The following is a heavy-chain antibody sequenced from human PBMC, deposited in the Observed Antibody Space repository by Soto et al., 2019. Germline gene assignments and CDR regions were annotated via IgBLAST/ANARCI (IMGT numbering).Heavy chain of an antibody. V-gene: IGHV1-69*10. D-gene: IGHD2-15*01. CDR3: ARDTHSAGGWFDT. CDR1: GGTSRSLS. Sequence: AASVKVSCKASGGTSRSLSITWVRQAPGQGLEWMGGITPLFGIPNYSQKFQGRLTITADKSTGTAYLELSSLRSEDTVVYYCARDTHSAGGWFDTWGRGTLVTVSS. CDR2: ITPLFGIP. J-gene: IGHJ5*02.